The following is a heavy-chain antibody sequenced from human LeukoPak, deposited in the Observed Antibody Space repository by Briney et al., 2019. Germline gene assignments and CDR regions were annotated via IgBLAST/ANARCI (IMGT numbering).Heavy chain of an antibody. D-gene: IGHD1-26*01. CDR1: GGSISSYY. J-gene: IGHJ6*03. CDR2: IYTSGST. CDR3: ARHLGVGAGTRNYYYYYMDV. Sequence: SETLSLTCTVSGGSISSYYWSWIRQPAGKGLEWIGRIYTSGSTNYNPSLKSRVTMSVDTSKNQFSLKLSSVTAADTAVYYCARHLGVGAGTRNYYYYYMDVWGKGTTVTVSS. V-gene: IGHV4-4*07.